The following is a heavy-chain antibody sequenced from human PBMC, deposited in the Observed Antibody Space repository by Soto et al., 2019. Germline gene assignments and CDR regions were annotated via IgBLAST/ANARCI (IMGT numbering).Heavy chain of an antibody. CDR2: ISWNSGSI. Sequence: EVQLVESGGGLVQPGRSLRLSCAASGFTFDDYTMHWVRQAPGKGLEWVSGISWNSGSIGYADSVKGRFTISRDNAKNSLYLQMNRLRAEDTALYYCAKDRSRRYSSGWSWFDPWGQGTLVTVSS. D-gene: IGHD6-19*01. J-gene: IGHJ5*02. CDR3: AKDRSRRYSSGWSWFDP. CDR1: GFTFDDYT. V-gene: IGHV3-9*01.